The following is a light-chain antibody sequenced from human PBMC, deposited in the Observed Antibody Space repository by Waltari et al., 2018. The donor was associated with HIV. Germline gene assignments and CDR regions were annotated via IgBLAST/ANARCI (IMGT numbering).Light chain of an antibody. CDR1: ESNTSW. CDR2: KAS. CDR3: QQYHNKPLT. V-gene: IGKV1-5*03. J-gene: IGKJ4*01. Sequence: DVQMTQSPSTLSASVGDRVTITCRASESNTSWLAWYQQKPGKAPKLRIYKASTLESGVPSRFSGSGSETEFTLTINSLQPDYVATFYCQQYHNKPLTFGGGTKVEIK.